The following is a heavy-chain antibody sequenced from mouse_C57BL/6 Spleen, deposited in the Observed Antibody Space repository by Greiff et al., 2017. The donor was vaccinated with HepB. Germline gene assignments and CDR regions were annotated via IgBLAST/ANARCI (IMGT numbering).Heavy chain of an antibody. J-gene: IGHJ4*01. CDR2: IDPSDSET. CDR3: AREYSNYEDAMDY. CDR1: GYTFTSYW. V-gene: IGHV1-52*01. Sequence: QVQLKQPGAELVRPGSSVKLSCKASGYTFTSYWMHWVKQRPIQGLEWIGNIDPSDSETHYNQKFKDKATLTVDKSSSTAYMQLSSLTSEDSAVYYCAREYSNYEDAMDYWGQGTSVTVSS. D-gene: IGHD2-5*01.